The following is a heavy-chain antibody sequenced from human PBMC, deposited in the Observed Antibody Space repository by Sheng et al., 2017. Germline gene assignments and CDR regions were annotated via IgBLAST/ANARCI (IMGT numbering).Heavy chain of an antibody. V-gene: IGHV4-4*02. Sequence: QVQLQESGPGLVEPLGTLSLTCGVSGGSISSSQWWSWVRQPPREGAESGLGRIYHSGSTNYNPSLKSRVTISVDKSKKQFSLKLRSVTAADTAVYYCAREDHFVRGVFDPWGQGTLVTVSS. CDR3: AREDHFVRGVFDP. J-gene: IGHJ5*02. CDR2: IYHSGST. D-gene: IGHD3-10*01. CDR1: GGSISSSQW.